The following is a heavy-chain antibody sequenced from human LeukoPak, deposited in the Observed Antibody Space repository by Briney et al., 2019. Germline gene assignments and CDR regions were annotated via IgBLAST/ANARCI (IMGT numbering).Heavy chain of an antibody. V-gene: IGHV3-74*01. D-gene: IGHD6-6*01. CDR1: GFTFSSYW. Sequence: GGSLGLSCAASGFTFSSYWMHWVRQAPGKGPVWVSRINTEGSDTTYADSVKGRFTISRDNAKNTLYLQMNSLRAEDTAVYYCAKEFSSSSGRYFDYWGQGSLVTVSS. CDR3: AKEFSSSSGRYFDY. CDR2: INTEGSDT. J-gene: IGHJ4*02.